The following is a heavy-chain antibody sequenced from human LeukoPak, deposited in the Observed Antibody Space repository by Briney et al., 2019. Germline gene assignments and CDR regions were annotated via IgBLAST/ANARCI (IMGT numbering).Heavy chain of an antibody. CDR1: GGSISSGSYY. J-gene: IGHJ6*03. V-gene: IGHV4-61*02. Sequence: SQTLSLTCTVSGGSISSGSYYWSWIRQPAGKGLEWIGRIYTSGSTNYNPSLKSRVTISVDTSKNQFSLKLSSVTAADTAVYYWGRDAGWYYYMDVWGKGTTVTVSS. CDR2: IYTSGST. D-gene: IGHD2-15*01. CDR3: GRDAGWYYYMDV.